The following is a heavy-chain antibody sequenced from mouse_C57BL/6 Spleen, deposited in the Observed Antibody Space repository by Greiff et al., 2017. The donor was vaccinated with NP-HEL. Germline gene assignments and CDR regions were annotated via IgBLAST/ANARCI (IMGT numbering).Heavy chain of an antibody. CDR1: GYTFTSYT. D-gene: IGHD1-1*01. J-gene: IGHJ4*01. CDR2: INPSSGYT. Sequence: QVQLQQSGAELARPGASVKMSCKASGYTFTSYTMHWVKQRPGQGLEWIGYINPSSGYTTYNQKFKDKATLTADKSSSTAYMQLSSLTSEDSAVYYCARETVVARDYAMDYWGQGTSVTVSS. CDR3: ARETVVARDYAMDY. V-gene: IGHV1-4*01.